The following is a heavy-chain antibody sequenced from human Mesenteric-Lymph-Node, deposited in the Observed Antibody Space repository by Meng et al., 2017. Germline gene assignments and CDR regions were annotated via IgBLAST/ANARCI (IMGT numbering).Heavy chain of an antibody. D-gene: IGHD3-22*01. CDR2: TSHSGST. V-gene: IGHV4-4*02. Sequence: QVQLQESGPELVDLSGPLSRTCDVSVGAIRNDQWWSWVRQAPGKGLEWIGETSHSGSTNYSPSLKSRVTISLDKSKNQLSLKLNSVTAADTAVYYCASSDYYRSDYWGQGTLVTVSS. CDR3: ASSDYYRSDY. J-gene: IGHJ4*02. CDR1: VGAIRNDQW.